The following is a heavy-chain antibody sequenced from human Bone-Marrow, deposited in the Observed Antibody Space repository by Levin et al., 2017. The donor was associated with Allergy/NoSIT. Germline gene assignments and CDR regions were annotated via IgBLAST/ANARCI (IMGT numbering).Heavy chain of an antibody. Sequence: NASETLSLTCTVPDGSISSYFWSWIRQSPGKGLEWIGYIYHSGSTNSNPSLRSRVTMSIDTSKNQFSLNLTSVTAADTAIYYCARRKGAVVEAFDVWGQGTMVSVS. CDR3: ARRKGAVVEAFDV. CDR1: DGSISSYF. D-gene: IGHD1-26*01. V-gene: IGHV4-59*08. J-gene: IGHJ3*01. CDR2: IYHSGST.